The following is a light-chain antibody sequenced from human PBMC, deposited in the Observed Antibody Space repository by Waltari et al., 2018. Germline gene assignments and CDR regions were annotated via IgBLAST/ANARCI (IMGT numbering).Light chain of an antibody. V-gene: IGLV3-21*04. J-gene: IGLJ1*01. CDR3: HVWHPHVDPGV. CDR2: YAR. CDR1: NIGTYS. Sequence: SSVVTQPPSVSVAPGETATLTCWGDNIGTYSVHWYQQKAGQAPVLVIFYARDRPSGIPDRFSGSNSGNTATLTISRVEAGDEARYYCHVWHPHVDPGVFGTGTEVTVL.